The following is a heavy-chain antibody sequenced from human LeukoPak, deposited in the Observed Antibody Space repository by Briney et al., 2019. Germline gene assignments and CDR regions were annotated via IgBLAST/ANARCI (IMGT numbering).Heavy chain of an antibody. J-gene: IGHJ4*02. CDR2: ISYDGSNK. CDR3: ARALELHADFDY. CDR1: GFTFSSYA. D-gene: IGHD1-7*01. Sequence: GGSLRLSCAASGFTFSSYAMHWVRQAPGKGLEWVAVISYDGSNKYYADSVKGRFTISRDNSKNTLYLQMNSLRAEDTAVYYCARALELHADFDYWGQGTLVTASS. V-gene: IGHV3-30*04.